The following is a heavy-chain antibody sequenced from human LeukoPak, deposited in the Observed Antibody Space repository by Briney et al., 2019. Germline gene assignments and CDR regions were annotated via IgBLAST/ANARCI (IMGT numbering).Heavy chain of an antibody. J-gene: IGHJ4*02. V-gene: IGHV3-9*01. D-gene: IGHD5-12*01. CDR3: ARHRSSWLIDY. Sequence: GGSLRLSCAASGFTFDDYAMHWVRQAPGKGLEWVSGISWNSGSIGYADSVRGRFTISRDNSKNTLYLQMNSLRAEDTAVYYCARHRSSWLIDYWGQGTLVTVSS. CDR1: GFTFDDYA. CDR2: ISWNSGSI.